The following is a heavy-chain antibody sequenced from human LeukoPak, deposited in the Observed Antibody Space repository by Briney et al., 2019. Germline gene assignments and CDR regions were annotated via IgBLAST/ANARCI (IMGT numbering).Heavy chain of an antibody. CDR2: INPNSGGT. J-gene: IGHJ4*02. D-gene: IGHD4-11*01. CDR3: ARDYSRYFAF. V-gene: IGHV1-2*02. CDR1: GYTFTGYD. Sequence: ASVKVSCKASGYTFTGYDIYWVRQAPGQGLEWMGWINPNSGGTDYTQKFQGRVTMTRDTSISTAYMELSRLRSDDTAVYYCARDYSRYFAFWGQGTLVTVSS.